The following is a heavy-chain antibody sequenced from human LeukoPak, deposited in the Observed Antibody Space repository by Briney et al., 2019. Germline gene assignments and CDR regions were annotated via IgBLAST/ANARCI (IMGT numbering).Heavy chain of an antibody. V-gene: IGHV3-23*01. CDR1: GFTFSSYA. CDR3: AKGVTGVAGTHYFDY. CDR2: ISGSGGST. D-gene: IGHD6-19*01. Sequence: GGSLRLSCAASGFTFSSYAMSWVRQAPGKGLEWVSAISGSGGSTYYANSVKGRFTISRDNSKNTLDLQMNSLRAEDTAVYYCAKGVTGVAGTHYFDYWGQGTLVTVSS. J-gene: IGHJ4*02.